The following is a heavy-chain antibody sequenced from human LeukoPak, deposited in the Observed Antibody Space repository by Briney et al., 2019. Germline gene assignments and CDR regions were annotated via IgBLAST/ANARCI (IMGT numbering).Heavy chain of an antibody. J-gene: IGHJ4*02. CDR2: ISSSSSYI. CDR1: GFTFSSYS. Sequence: GVSLRLSCAASGFTFSSYSMNWVRQAPGKGLEWVSSISSSSSYIYYADSVKGRFTISRDNAKNSLYLQMNSLRAEDTAVYYCARGAGATVDYWGQGTLVTVSS. CDR3: ARGAGATVDY. V-gene: IGHV3-21*01. D-gene: IGHD1-26*01.